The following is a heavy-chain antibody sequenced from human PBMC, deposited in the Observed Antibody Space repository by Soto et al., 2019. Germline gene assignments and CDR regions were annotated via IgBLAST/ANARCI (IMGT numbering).Heavy chain of an antibody. CDR3: AKHLYGYYVNPYT. CDR2: IHYGGST. Sequence: KSSETLSLTCTVSGGSIGNYYWSWIRQPPGKGLEWIGYIHYGGSTWYNPSLKSRAALSVDKSSNQFSLKLSSVTAADTAVYFCAKHLYGYYVNPYTWAQGTMVTVSS. V-gene: IGHV4-59*01. CDR1: GGSIGNYY. J-gene: IGHJ3*01. D-gene: IGHD3-3*01.